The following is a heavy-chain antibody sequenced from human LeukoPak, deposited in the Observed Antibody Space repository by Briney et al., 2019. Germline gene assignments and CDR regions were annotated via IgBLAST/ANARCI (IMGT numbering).Heavy chain of an antibody. J-gene: IGHJ4*02. CDR3: ARRCSSTSPDY. D-gene: IGHD2-2*01. CDR2: IYYSGST. V-gene: IGHV4-39*01. CDR1: GGSISSSSYY. Sequence: SETLSLTCTVSGGSISSSSYYWGWIRQPPGKGLEWIGSIYYSGSTYYNPSLKSRVTISVDTSKNQFSLKLSSVTAADTAVYYCARRCSSTSPDYWGQGTLVTVSS.